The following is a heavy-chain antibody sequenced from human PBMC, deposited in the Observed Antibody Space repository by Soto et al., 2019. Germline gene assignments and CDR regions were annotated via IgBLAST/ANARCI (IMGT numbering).Heavy chain of an antibody. CDR3: AKERKGADY. Sequence: QVQLVESGGGVVQPGRSLRLSCAASGFTFSSYEMHWVRQAPGKGLDWVAIISYDGTTTYYADSVKGRFIISRDNSKNSLYLQMNSLSTEHTAVSYCAKERKGADYWGQGTLVTVSS. CDR1: GFTFSSYE. CDR2: ISYDGTTT. V-gene: IGHV3-30*18. J-gene: IGHJ4*02.